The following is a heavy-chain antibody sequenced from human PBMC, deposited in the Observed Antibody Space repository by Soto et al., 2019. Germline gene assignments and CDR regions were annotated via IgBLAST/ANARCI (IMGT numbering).Heavy chain of an antibody. CDR3: ARDSFGLDV. CDR1: GFTFSCYA. CDR2: ISYDGSNG. V-gene: IGHV3-30-3*01. J-gene: IGHJ6*02. Sequence: PGGSLRLSCAASGFTFSCYAMHWVRQAPGKGLEWVSFISYDGSNGYYADSMKGRFTISRDNSKNTLYLQMDSLRAEDTAVYYCARDSFGLDVWGPGTTVTVSS.